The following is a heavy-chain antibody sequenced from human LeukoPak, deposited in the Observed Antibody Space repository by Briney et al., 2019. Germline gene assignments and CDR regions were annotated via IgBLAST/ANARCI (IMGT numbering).Heavy chain of an antibody. CDR1: GFTVSSNY. V-gene: IGHV3-23*01. Sequence: PGGSLRLSCAASGFTVSSNYMSWVRQAPGKGLEWVSAISGSGGSTYYADSVKGRFTISRDNSKNTVYLQMNSLRAEDTAVYYCANSMVRGYNWFDPWGQGTLVTVSS. J-gene: IGHJ5*02. D-gene: IGHD3-10*01. CDR3: ANSMVRGYNWFDP. CDR2: ISGSGGST.